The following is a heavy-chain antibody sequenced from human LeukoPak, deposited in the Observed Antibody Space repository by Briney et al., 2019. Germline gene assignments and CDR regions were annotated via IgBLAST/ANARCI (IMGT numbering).Heavy chain of an antibody. CDR2: ISGSGGST. J-gene: IGHJ4*02. CDR1: GFTFSSYA. Sequence: GGSLRLSCAASGFTFSSYAMSWVRQAPGKGLEWVSAISGSGGSTYYADSVKGRFTISRDNAKNSLYLQMNSLRAEDTAVYYCASSGWYYFDYWGQGTLVTVSS. D-gene: IGHD6-19*01. V-gene: IGHV3-23*01. CDR3: ASSGWYYFDY.